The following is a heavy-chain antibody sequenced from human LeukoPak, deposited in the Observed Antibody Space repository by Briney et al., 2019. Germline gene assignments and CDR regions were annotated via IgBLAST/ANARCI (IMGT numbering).Heavy chain of an antibody. CDR1: GFTFSDYY. Sequence: PGGSLRLSCAASGFTFSDYYMSWIRQAPGKGLEWVSYISSSGSTIYYADSVKGRFTISRDNAKNSLYLQMNSLRAEDTALYYCARDPTGGYSYGLFDYWGQGTLVTVSS. V-gene: IGHV3-11*01. CDR3: ARDPTGGYSYGLFDY. CDR2: ISSSGSTI. D-gene: IGHD5-18*01. J-gene: IGHJ4*02.